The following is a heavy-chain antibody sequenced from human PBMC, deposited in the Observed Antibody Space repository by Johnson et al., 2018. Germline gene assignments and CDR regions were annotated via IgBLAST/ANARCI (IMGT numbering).Heavy chain of an antibody. CDR3: ARFGAEKLQFLQSNVMDV. V-gene: IGHV1-69*09. D-gene: IGHD3-3*01. CDR1: GGTFGNYS. J-gene: IGHJ6*02. Sequence: VQLVESGAEVKKPGSSVKVSCRASGGTFGNYSIIWLRQAPGQGLEWMGRIIPVLEIANYALSFQGRVTITADKSTSTAYMALSSLRSEDTAMYYCARFGAEKLQFLQSNVMDVWGQGTTVTVSS. CDR2: IIPVLEIA.